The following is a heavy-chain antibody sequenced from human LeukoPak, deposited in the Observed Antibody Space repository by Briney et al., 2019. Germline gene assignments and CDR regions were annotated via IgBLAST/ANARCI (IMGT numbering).Heavy chain of an antibody. CDR3: AKAYYYDSDAFDV. J-gene: IGHJ3*01. V-gene: IGHV3-23*01. CDR2: ISGGGYRT. CDR1: GFTFSSYA. Sequence: GGFLRLSCAASGFTFSSYAMSWVRQAPGRGLEWVSAISGGGYRTYYADSVKGRFTISRDNSKDTLSLQMNSLRAEDTAVYYCAKAYYYDSDAFDVWGQGTMVTVSS. D-gene: IGHD3-22*01.